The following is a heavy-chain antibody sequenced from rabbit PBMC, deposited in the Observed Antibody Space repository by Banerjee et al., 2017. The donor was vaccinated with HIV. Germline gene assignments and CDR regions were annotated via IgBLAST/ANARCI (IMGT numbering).Heavy chain of an antibody. Sequence: QSLEESGGDLVKPGASLTLTCTASGFSFSRWIWWVRQAPGKGLEWIGNINTGDGNTYYASWAKGRFTISKTSSTTVTLQMTSLTAADTATYFCARDGNLWGPGTLVTVS. CDR3: ARDGNL. J-gene: IGHJ4*01. CDR2: INTGDGNT. CDR1: GFSFSRW. V-gene: IGHV1S40*01.